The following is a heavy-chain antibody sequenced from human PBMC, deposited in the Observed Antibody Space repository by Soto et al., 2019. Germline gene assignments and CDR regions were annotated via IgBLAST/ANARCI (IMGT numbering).Heavy chain of an antibody. CDR2: IYYSGRT. V-gene: IGHV4-39*01. D-gene: IGHD2-21*02. CDR1: GESISSSSYY. CDR3: ARQRTTVVTQAYFDH. Sequence: SETLSLTCIVSGESISSSSYYWGWIRQPPGKGLEWIGSIYYSGRTYYNPSFKSRVTISIDTSKNQCSLKLSSVTATDTAVYYWARQRTTVVTQAYFDHWGQGALVTVSS. J-gene: IGHJ4*02.